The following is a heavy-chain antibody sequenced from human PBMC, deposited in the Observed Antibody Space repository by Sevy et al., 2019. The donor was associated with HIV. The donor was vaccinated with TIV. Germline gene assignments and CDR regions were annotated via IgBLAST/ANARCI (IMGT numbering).Heavy chain of an antibody. D-gene: IGHD4-17*01. Sequence: GGSLRLSCAASGFTLSRTGMIWVRQAPGKRLEWVSGISGSGFSTNYADSVKGRFTISRDNSKNTLYLQMNSLRGEDTAVYYCAKDPDDTYDYGEHSDYWGQGTLVTVSS. J-gene: IGHJ4*02. CDR2: ISGSGFST. CDR1: GFTLSRTG. CDR3: AKDPDDTYDYGEHSDY. V-gene: IGHV3-23*01.